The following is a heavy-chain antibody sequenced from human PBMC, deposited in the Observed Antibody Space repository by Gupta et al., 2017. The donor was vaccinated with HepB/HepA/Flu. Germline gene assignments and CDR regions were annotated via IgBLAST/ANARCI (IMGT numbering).Heavy chain of an antibody. CDR2: VIPIFGTA. CDR3: ARVPHILVVQAAIGVPGDDDFDI. J-gene: IGHJ3*02. Sequence: QVQLVQSGAEVKKPGSSVKVSCKASGGTFSSYALSWVRQAPGHGLERMGGVIPIFGTANYAKKLQGRVTITADESTSTAYMELSSLRSEDTAVYYCARVPHILVVQAAIGVPGDDDFDIWGQGTMVTVSS. V-gene: IGHV1-69*01. D-gene: IGHD2-2*01. CDR1: GGTFSSYA.